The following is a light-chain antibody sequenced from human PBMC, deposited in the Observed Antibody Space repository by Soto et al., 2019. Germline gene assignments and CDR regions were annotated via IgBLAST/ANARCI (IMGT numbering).Light chain of an antibody. CDR2: GAS. J-gene: IGKJ1*01. CDR3: QQHNKWPLT. Sequence: EIVMTQSPATVSVSPGERATLSCRASQSVSIDLAWYQQTPGQAPRLLIYGASTRATGIPVRFSGSASGREFTLTISSLQSADFTVEYCQQHNKWPLTFGQGTKVDIK. V-gene: IGKV3-15*01. CDR1: QSVSID.